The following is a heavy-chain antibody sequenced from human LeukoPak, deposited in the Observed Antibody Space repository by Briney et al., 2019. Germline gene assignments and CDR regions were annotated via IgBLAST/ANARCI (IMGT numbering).Heavy chain of an antibody. D-gene: IGHD3-10*01. J-gene: IGHJ4*02. Sequence: PGGSLRLSCAASGFTFSNAWMSWVRQTPGKGPEWVGRIKSKSDGGTTEYAEPVKGRFTISRDDSKNTLYLQMNSLRAEDTAVYYCARGVLDYWGQGTLVTVSS. CDR2: IKSKSDGGTT. V-gene: IGHV3-15*01. CDR3: ARGVLDY. CDR1: GFTFSNAW.